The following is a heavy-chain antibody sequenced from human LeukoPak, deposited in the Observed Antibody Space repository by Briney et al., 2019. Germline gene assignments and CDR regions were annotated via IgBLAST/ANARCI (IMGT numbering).Heavy chain of an antibody. D-gene: IGHD6-19*01. CDR3: ARGSASSGWNGDDY. J-gene: IGHJ4*02. V-gene: IGHV3-21*01. CDR2: ISSSSSYI. CDR1: GFTFSSYS. Sequence: PGGSLRLSCAASGFTFSSYSMNWVRQAPGKGLEWVSSISSSSSYIYYADSVKGRSTISRDNAKNSLYLQMNSLRAEDTAVYYCARGSASSGWNGDDYWGQGTLVTVSS.